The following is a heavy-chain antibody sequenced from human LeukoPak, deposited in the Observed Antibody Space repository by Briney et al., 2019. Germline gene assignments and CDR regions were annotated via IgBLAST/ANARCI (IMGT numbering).Heavy chain of an antibody. CDR2: INPNSGGT. D-gene: IGHD1-26*01. CDR3: ARGGSYYDWFDP. J-gene: IGHJ5*02. Sequence: ASAKVSCKASGYTFTGYYMHWVRQAPGQGLEWMGWINPNSGGTNYAQKFQGRVTMTRDTSISAAYMELGRLRSDDTAVYYCARGGSYYDWFDPWGQGTLVTVSS. V-gene: IGHV1-2*02. CDR1: GYTFTGYY.